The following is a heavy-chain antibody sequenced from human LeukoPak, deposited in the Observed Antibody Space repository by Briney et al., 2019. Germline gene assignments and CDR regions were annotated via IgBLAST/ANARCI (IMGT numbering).Heavy chain of an antibody. CDR2: ISSSSSYI. D-gene: IGHD3-22*01. J-gene: IGHJ4*02. V-gene: IGHV3-21*01. CDR1: GFTFSSYS. Sequence: GGSLRLSCAASGFTFSSYSMNWVRQAPGKGLEWVSSISSSSSYIYYADSVKGRFTISRDNAKNSLYLQMDSLRAEDTAVYYCARADYYDSSGYGYWGQGTLVTVSS. CDR3: ARADYYDSSGYGY.